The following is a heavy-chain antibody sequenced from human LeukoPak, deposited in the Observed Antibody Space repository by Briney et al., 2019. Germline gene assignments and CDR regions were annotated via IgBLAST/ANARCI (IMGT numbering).Heavy chain of an antibody. CDR2: ISSSSSYI. Sequence: GGSLRLSCAASGFTFSSYSMNWVRQAPGKGLEWVSSISSSSSYIYYADSVEGRFTISRDNAKNSLYLQMNSLRAEDTAVYYRARDSFSSSWLTNYYYYGMDVWGQGTTVTVSS. D-gene: IGHD6-13*01. J-gene: IGHJ6*02. V-gene: IGHV3-21*01. CDR1: GFTFSSYS. CDR3: ARDSFSSSWLTNYYYYGMDV.